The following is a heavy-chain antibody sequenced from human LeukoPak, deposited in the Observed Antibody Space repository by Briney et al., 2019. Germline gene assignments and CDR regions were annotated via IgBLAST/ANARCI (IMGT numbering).Heavy chain of an antibody. Sequence: GGSLRLSCAASGFTFSSYGMHWVGKAPGKGLEWVAVISYDGSNKYYADSVKGRFTLSRENSKKTLYLQMNDLRAEDTAVYYYAKDHRYYDSSGYPRTDYFDPWGQGTLVTVSS. V-gene: IGHV3-30*18. CDR1: GFTFSSYG. D-gene: IGHD3-22*01. CDR3: AKDHRYYDSSGYPRTDYFDP. J-gene: IGHJ4*02. CDR2: ISYDGSNK.